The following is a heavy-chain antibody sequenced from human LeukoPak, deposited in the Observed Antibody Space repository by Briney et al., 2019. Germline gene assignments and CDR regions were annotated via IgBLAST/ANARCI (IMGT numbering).Heavy chain of an antibody. D-gene: IGHD3-16*01. CDR2: ISGSDGST. Sequence: GGSLRLSCAASGFTFSSYAMSWVRQAPGKGLKWVSTISGSDGSTYYADSVKGRFTISRDNAKNSLYLQMNSLRAEDTAVYYCARGSQFCFDYWGQGTLVTVSS. CDR1: GFTFSSYA. V-gene: IGHV3-23*01. J-gene: IGHJ4*02. CDR3: ARGSQFCFDY.